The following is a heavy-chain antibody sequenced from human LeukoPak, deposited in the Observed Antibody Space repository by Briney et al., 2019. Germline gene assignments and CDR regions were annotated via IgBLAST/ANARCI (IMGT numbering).Heavy chain of an antibody. V-gene: IGHV5-51*01. CDR2: LYPGDSDI. CDR3: ATIRAYYYDSSGYLDY. J-gene: IGHJ4*02. CDR1: GYSFTSYW. Sequence: GKSLKLSCKCSGYSFTSYWIGWMRQMPGKGLEWMGILYPGDSDIRYNPPFQGQLTLSAVHSLSPPYPQQTSLRASGTAIHSSATIRAYYYDSSGYLDYWGQGTLVTVSS. D-gene: IGHD3-22*01.